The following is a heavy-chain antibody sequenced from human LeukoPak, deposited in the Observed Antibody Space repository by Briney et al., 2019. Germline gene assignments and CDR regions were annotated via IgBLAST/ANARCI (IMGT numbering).Heavy chain of an antibody. Sequence: GGSLRLSCAASGFTFSNAWMNWVRQAPGKGLEWVGRIKSKTNGGTTDYAAPVKGRFTISRDDSKNTLYLQMNSLKSEDTAVYYCSTGDGATVGFDYWGQGTLVTVSS. V-gene: IGHV3-15*01. CDR3: STGDGATVGFDY. CDR2: IKSKTNGGTT. J-gene: IGHJ4*02. D-gene: IGHD4-11*01. CDR1: GFTFSNAW.